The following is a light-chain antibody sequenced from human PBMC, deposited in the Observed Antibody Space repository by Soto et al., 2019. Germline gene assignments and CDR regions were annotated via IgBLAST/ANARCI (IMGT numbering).Light chain of an antibody. J-gene: IGKJ1*01. CDR1: QGISNS. Sequence: DVQMTQSPSSLSASVGDRVTITCRASQGISNSLAWYQQRPGRVPKLLIYGASNLQSEVPSRFSGSGSGTDFTLTISSLQPEDFATYYCQKYDSAARTFGQGTKVDIK. CDR2: GAS. CDR3: QKYDSAART. V-gene: IGKV1-27*01.